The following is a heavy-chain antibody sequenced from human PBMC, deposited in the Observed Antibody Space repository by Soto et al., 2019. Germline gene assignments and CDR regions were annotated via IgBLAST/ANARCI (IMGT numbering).Heavy chain of an antibody. D-gene: IGHD2-21*02. Sequence: QVQLVESGGGVVQPGRSLRLSCAASGFTFSSYAMHWVRQAPGKGLEWVAVISYDGSNKYYADSVKGRFTISRDNSKNXLXXQMNSLRAEDTAVYYCARDLLAYCGGDCYYGYFQHWGQGTLVTVSS. CDR2: ISYDGSNK. CDR1: GFTFSSYA. CDR3: ARDLLAYCGGDCYYGYFQH. J-gene: IGHJ1*01. V-gene: IGHV3-30-3*01.